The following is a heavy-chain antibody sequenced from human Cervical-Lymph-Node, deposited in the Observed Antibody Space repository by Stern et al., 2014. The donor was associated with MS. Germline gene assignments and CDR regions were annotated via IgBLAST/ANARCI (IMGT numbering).Heavy chain of an antibody. CDR1: GFTFSSYG. D-gene: IGHD5-24*01. CDR3: ARGHIPYAYNYLFDY. CDR2: AWYDGSNA. J-gene: IGHJ4*02. V-gene: IGHV3-33*01. Sequence: MQLVESGGGVVQPGTSLRLSCAASGFTFSSYGMHWVRQAPGKGLEWVAPAWYDGSNAYYTNSVKGRFTISRDNSKNTLFLQMNSLTAEDTAVYYCARGHIPYAYNYLFDYWGQGTLVTVSS.